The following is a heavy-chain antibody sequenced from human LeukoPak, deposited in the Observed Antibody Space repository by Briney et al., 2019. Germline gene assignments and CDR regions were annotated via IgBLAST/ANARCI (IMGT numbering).Heavy chain of an antibody. D-gene: IGHD5-12*01. V-gene: IGHV3-30*03. J-gene: IGHJ3*02. CDR2: ISYDGSNK. CDR1: GFTFSSYG. Sequence: PGGSLRLSCAASGFTFSSYGMHWVRQAPGKGLEWVADISYDGSNKYYADSVKGRFTISRDNAKNTLYLQMNSLRAEDTAVYYCASPGWLEKRNAFNIWGPGTMVTVSS. CDR3: ASPGWLEKRNAFNI.